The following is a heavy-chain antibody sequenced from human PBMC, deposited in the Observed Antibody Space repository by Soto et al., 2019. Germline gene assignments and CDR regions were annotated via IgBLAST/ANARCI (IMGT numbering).Heavy chain of an antibody. J-gene: IGHJ6*02. CDR3: ASQLARRLHPPYYYYYGMDV. CDR2: FDPEDGET. D-gene: IGHD1-1*01. CDR1: GYTLAELS. Sequence: ASVKVSCKVSGYTLAELSMHWVRQAPGKGLEWMGGFDPEDGETIYAQKFQGRVTMTEDTSTDTAYMELSSLRSEDTAVYYCASQLARRLHPPYYYYYGMDVWGQGTTVTVSS. V-gene: IGHV1-24*01.